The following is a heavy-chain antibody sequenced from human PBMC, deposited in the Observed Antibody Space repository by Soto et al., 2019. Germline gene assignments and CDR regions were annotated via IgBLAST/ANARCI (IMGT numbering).Heavy chain of an antibody. J-gene: IGHJ4*02. V-gene: IGHV1-69*01. CDR1: GGTFGSYA. CDR3: ARALGCRSTSCTLDY. D-gene: IGHD2-2*01. Sequence: QVQLVQSGAEVKQPGSSVKVSCKASGGTFGSYAFSWVRQAPGQGLEWMGGIIPVSGAAHYAQTFQGRVTITADETTSTAYMELSSLRSQDTAVYYCARALGCRSTSCTLDYWGQGTRVIVSS. CDR2: IIPVSGAA.